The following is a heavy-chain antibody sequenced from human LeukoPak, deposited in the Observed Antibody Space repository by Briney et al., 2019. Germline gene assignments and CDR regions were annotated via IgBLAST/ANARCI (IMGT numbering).Heavy chain of an antibody. Sequence: GESLTLSCAASGFTFSSYAMSWVRQAPGKGLEWVSAISGSGGSTYYADSVKGRFTISRDNSKNTLYLQMNSLRAEDTAVYYCAKARVSNYYYYYVDVWGKGTTVTVSS. V-gene: IGHV3-23*01. CDR1: GFTFSSYA. CDR2: ISGSGGST. D-gene: IGHD6-6*01. J-gene: IGHJ6*03. CDR3: AKARVSNYYYYYVDV.